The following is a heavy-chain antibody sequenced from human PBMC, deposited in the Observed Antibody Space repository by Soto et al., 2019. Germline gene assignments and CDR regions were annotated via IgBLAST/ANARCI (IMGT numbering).Heavy chain of an antibody. J-gene: IGHJ4*01. D-gene: IGHD3-10*01. CDR1: GFTFSSYA. V-gene: IGHV3-30-3*01. Sequence: GALRLSCAASGFTFSSYAMHWVRQAPGKGLEWVAVISYDGSNKYYADSVKGRFTISRDNSKNTLYLQMNSLRAEDTAVYYCARAGSGSYYSGFDYWGHGTLVTVSS. CDR3: ARAGSGSYYSGFDY. CDR2: ISYDGSNK.